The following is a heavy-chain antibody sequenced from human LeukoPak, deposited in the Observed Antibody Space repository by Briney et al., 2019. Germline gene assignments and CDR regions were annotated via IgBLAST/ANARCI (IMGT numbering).Heavy chain of an antibody. CDR2: ITAYDGNT. CDR1: GYTFTSYD. V-gene: IGHV1-18*01. J-gene: IGHJ4*02. Sequence: GASVKVSCKASGYTFTSYDINWVRQAPGQGLEWLGWITAYDGNTDSAQKVQGRVTMTTDTSTSTAYMELRSLRSDDTAVYYCARNWNEKTYFFDYWGQGTLVTVSS. CDR3: ARNWNEKTYFFDY. D-gene: IGHD1-1*01.